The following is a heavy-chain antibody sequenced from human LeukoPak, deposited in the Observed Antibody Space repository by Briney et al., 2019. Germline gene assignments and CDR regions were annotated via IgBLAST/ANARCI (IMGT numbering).Heavy chain of an antibody. CDR2: IYYDGST. CDR3: ARRGDAWEILYSFDV. V-gene: IGHV4-39*01. CDR1: GASLARDMYH. Sequence: SETLSLTCTVSGASLARDMYHWGWVRQSPGKGLEWLGTIYYDGSTFYCPSFKSRVTISINASKKQLSLNLASVTAADTAVYYCARRGDAWEILYSFDVWGQGTAVIVSS. J-gene: IGHJ3*01. D-gene: IGHD2-15*01.